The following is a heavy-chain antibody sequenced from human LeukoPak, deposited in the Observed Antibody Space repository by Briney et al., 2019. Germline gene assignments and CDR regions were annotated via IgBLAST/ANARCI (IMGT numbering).Heavy chain of an antibody. D-gene: IGHD1-26*01. CDR1: EFTFSSYN. V-gene: IGHV3-21*04. Sequence: GGSLRLSCAASEFTFSSYNMNWVRQAPGKGLEWVSSISSFSSYIYYADSVKGRFTISRDNAKNSLYLQMSSLRAEDTAIYICAKDGGTYPYFLDVWGKGTTVIVSS. CDR2: ISSFSSYI. J-gene: IGHJ6*03. CDR3: AKDGGTYPYFLDV.